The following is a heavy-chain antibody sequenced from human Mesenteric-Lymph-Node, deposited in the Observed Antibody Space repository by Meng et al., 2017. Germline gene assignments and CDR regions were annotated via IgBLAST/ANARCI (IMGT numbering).Heavy chain of an antibody. CDR1: GYTFTGYY. CDR2: INPNSGGT. CDR3: ARTYYDFWSGYYIPRANEYFQH. D-gene: IGHD3-3*01. V-gene: IGHV1-2*06. J-gene: IGHJ1*01. Sequence: ASVMVSCKASGYTFTGYYMHWVRQAPGQGLEWMGRINPNSGGTNYAQKFQGRVTMTRDTSISTAYMELSRLRADDTAVYYCARTYYDFWSGYYIPRANEYFQHWGQGTLVTVSS.